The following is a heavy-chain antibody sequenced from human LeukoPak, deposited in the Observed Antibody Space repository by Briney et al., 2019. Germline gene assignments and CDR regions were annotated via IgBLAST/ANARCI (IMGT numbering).Heavy chain of an antibody. CDR1: GGSLSSSSYY. CDR2: IYYSGST. Sequence: PSETLSLTCTVSGGSLSSSSYYWGWIRQPPGKGLEWIGSIYYSGSTYYNPSLKSRVTISVDTSKNQFSLKLSSVTAADTAVYYCARDSRFGDPYGMDVWGQGTTVTVSS. V-gene: IGHV4-39*07. CDR3: ARDSRFGDPYGMDV. J-gene: IGHJ6*02. D-gene: IGHD3-10*01.